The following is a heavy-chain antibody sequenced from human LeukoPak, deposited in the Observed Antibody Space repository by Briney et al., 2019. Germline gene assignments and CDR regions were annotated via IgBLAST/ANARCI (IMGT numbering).Heavy chain of an antibody. J-gene: IGHJ4*02. V-gene: IGHV3-53*01. CDR3: AREGIGYGDHYSDL. D-gene: IGHD4-17*01. CDR2: IYSGGNT. Sequence: SGGSLRLSCAASGFTVSSNYMSWVRQAPGKGLEWVSVIYSGGNTYYADSVKGRFTISRDNSKNTVYLQMNRLRAEDTAVYYCAREGIGYGDHYSDLWGQGTLVTVSS. CDR1: GFTVSSNY.